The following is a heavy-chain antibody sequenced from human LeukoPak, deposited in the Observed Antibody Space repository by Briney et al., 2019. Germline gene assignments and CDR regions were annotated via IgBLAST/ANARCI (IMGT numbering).Heavy chain of an antibody. V-gene: IGHV4-59*01. CDR2: IYYSGST. J-gene: IGHJ6*02. CDR1: GGSISSYY. CDR3: ARETLIQGYGMDV. D-gene: IGHD5-18*01. Sequence: PSETLSLTCTVSGGSISSYYWSWIRQPPGKGLEWIGYIYYSGSTNYSPSLKSRVTISVDTSKNQFSLKLSSVTAADTAVYYCARETLIQGYGMDVWGQGTTVTVSS.